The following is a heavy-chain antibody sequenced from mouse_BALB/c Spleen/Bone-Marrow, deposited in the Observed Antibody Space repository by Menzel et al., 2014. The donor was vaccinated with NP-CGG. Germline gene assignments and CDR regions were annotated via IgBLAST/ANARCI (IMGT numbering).Heavy chain of an antibody. CDR1: GYTFTNYW. J-gene: IGHJ1*01. V-gene: IGHV1-63*02. CDR2: IYPGGGYT. CDR3: AREVRRYFDV. D-gene: IGHD2-14*01. Sequence: VKLVESGAELVRPGTSVKISCKASGYTFTNYWLGCVKQRPGHGLEWIGDIYPGGGYTNYNGKFKGKATLTADTSSSTAYMQLSSLTSEDSAVYFCAREVRRYFDVWGAGTTVTVSS.